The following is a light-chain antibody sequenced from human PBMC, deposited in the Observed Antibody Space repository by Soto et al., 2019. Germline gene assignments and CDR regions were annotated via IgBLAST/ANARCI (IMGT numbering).Light chain of an antibody. V-gene: IGKV3-20*01. CDR3: QQYGSSPIT. CDR1: QSVSSS. J-gene: IGKJ5*01. CDR2: DAF. Sequence: EIVMTPSPATLSVSPGARATLSCRASQSVSSSLAWYQQKPGQAPRLLIYDAFIRATGIPDRFSGSGSGTDFTLTISSLEPEDFAVYYCQQYGSSPITFGQGTQLEIK.